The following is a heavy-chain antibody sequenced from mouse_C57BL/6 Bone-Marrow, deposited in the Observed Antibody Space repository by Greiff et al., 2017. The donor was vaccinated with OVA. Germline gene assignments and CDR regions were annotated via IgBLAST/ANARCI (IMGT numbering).Heavy chain of an antibody. CDR2: IYPGSGST. V-gene: IGHV1-55*01. D-gene: IGHD1-1*01. CDR3: ARRGYYGGVWFSD. CDR1: GYTFTSYW. J-gene: IGHJ3*01. Sequence: QVQLQQPGAELVKPGASVKMSCKASGYTFTSYWITWVKQRPGQGLEWIGDIYPGSGSTNYNEKFKSKATLTVDTSSSTAYMQLSSLTSEDSAVYYCARRGYYGGVWFSDWGQGTPVTVSA.